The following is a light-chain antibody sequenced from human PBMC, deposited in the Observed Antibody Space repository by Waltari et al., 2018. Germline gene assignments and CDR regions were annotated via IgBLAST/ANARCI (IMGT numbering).Light chain of an antibody. J-gene: IGKJ1*01. V-gene: IGKV1-39*01. CDR1: HSISTY. CDR3: QQSYTTPRT. Sequence: DIQMTQSPSSLSASVGDRVTITCRASHSISTYLNWYQPRPGKAPNLLIYAASSLQSGVPSRFSGSGSGTHFTLTISSLQPEDFATYYCQQSYTTPRTFGQGTNVDIK. CDR2: AAS.